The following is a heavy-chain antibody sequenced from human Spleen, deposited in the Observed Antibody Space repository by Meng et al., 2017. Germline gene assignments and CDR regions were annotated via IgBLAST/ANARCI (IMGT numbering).Heavy chain of an antibody. CDR2: INTYNGKT. J-gene: IGHJ4*02. Sequence: QGQLVQSGAEVKKPGASVKVSCEAPGYTLSTDGFSWVRQAPGQGLEWLGWINTYNGKTDYAQKFQGRVTMTADTSTRTAYMELRSLRSDDTAVYYCATRGNPYLNCWGQGTLVTVSS. CDR1: GYTLSTDG. V-gene: IGHV1-18*01. CDR3: ATRGNPYLNC.